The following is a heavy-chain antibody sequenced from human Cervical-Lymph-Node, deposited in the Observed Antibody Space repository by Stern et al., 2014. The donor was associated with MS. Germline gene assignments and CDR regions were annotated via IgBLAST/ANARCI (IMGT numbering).Heavy chain of an antibody. J-gene: IGHJ5*02. CDR1: GFTFSSYG. Sequence: MQLVESGGGVVQPGRSLRLSCEASGFTFSSYGMHWVRQAPGKGLAWVAVISYDGSNKYYADSVKCRFTISRDNSKNTLYLQMNSLRAEDTAVYYCAKSDYDDSGYNWFDPWGQGTLVTVSS. CDR2: ISYDGSNK. D-gene: IGHD4-17*01. CDR3: AKSDYDDSGYNWFDP. V-gene: IGHV3-30*18.